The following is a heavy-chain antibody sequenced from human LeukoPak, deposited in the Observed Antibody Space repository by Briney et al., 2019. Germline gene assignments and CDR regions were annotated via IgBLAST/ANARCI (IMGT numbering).Heavy chain of an antibody. V-gene: IGHV1-69*06. J-gene: IGHJ4*02. CDR3: ARWGIAAAHFDY. D-gene: IGHD6-13*01. Sequence: ASVKVSCKASGGTFSSYAISWVRQAPGQGLEWMGRITPIFGTANYAQKFQGRVTITADKSTSTAYMELSSLRSEDTAVYYCARWGIAAAHFDYWGQGTLVTVSS. CDR2: ITPIFGTA. CDR1: GGTFSSYA.